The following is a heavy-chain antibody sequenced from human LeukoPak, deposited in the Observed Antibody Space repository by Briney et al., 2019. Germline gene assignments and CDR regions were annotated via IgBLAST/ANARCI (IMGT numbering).Heavy chain of an antibody. V-gene: IGHV3-48*01. Sequence: GGSLRLSCAASGFTFSSYAMNWVRQAPGKGLEWVSYISSSSSTIYCADSVKGRFTISRDNAKNSLYLQMNSLRAEDTAVYYCAREVRATYYDFWSGRYRTDYFDYWGQGTLVTVSS. CDR1: GFTFSSYA. D-gene: IGHD3-3*01. CDR2: ISSSSSTI. CDR3: AREVRATYYDFWSGRYRTDYFDY. J-gene: IGHJ4*02.